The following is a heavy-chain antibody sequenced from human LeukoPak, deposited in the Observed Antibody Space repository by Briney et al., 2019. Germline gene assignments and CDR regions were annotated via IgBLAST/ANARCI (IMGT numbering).Heavy chain of an antibody. J-gene: IGHJ3*01. D-gene: IGHD3-10*01. Sequence: GGSLRLSCAASGFSFRTYSMNWVRQAPGRGLEWVSSISPTSRTIYQADSVKGRFTVSRDNAKNSVFLQMDSLRAEDEAVYYCTRDAGQFVDHDVFDFWGQGTMVTVSS. CDR1: GFSFRTYS. CDR2: ISPTSRTI. CDR3: TRDAGQFVDHDVFDF. V-gene: IGHV3-21*01.